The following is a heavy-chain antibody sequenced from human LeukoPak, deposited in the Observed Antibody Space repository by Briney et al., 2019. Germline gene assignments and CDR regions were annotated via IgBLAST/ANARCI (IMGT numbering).Heavy chain of an antibody. J-gene: IGHJ6*03. CDR1: GGSISSYY. D-gene: IGHD3-10*01. CDR2: IYYSGST. V-gene: IGHV4-59*01. Sequence: KPSETLSLTCTVSGGSISSYYWSWIRQPPGKGLEWIGYIYYSGSTNCNPSLKSRVTISVDTSKNQFSLKLSSVTAADTAVYYCARDLLGPYYYYMDVWGKGTTVTVSS. CDR3: ARDLLGPYYYYMDV.